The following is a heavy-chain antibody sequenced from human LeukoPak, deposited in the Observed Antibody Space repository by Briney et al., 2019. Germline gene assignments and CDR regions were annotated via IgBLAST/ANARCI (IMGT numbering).Heavy chain of an antibody. V-gene: IGHV3-23*01. D-gene: IGHD1-7*01. J-gene: IGHJ4*02. Sequence: PGGSLRLSCAASGFTFSSYAMSWVRQAPGKGLEWVSAISGSGGSTYYADSVKGRFTISRDNSKNTLYLQMNSLRAEDTAVYYCAKHSNWNYGARHTDYWGQGTLVTVSS. CDR3: AKHSNWNYGARHTDY. CDR1: GFTFSSYA. CDR2: ISGSGGST.